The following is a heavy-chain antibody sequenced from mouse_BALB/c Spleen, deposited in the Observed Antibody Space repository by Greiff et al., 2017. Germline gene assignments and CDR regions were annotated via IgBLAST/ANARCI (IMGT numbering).Heavy chain of an antibody. CDR1: GFTFSSYA. V-gene: IGHV5-9-1*01. CDR3: ARRGGYDEAMDY. J-gene: IGHJ4*01. Sequence: EVMLVESGGGLVKPGGSLKLSCAASGFTFSSYAMSWVRQTPEKRLEWVATISSGGSYTYYPDSVKGRFTISRDNAKNTLYLQMSSLRSEDTAMYYCARRGGYDEAMDYWGQGTSVTVSS. CDR2: ISSGGSYT. D-gene: IGHD2-2*01.